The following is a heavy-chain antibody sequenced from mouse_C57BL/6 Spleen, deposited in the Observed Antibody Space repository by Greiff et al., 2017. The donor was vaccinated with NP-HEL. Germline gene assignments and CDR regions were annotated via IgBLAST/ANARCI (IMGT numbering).Heavy chain of an antibody. CDR1: GYTFTSYG. CDR2: IYPRSGNT. V-gene: IGHV1-81*01. J-gene: IGHJ4*01. D-gene: IGHD1-1*01. CDR3: ARYYYGSDYAMDY. Sequence: QVHVKQSGAELARPGASVKLSCKASGYTFTSYGISWVKQRTGQGLEWIGEIYPRSGNTYYNEKFKGKATLTTDKSSSTAYMELRSLTSEDSAVYFCARYYYGSDYAMDYWGQGTSVTVSS.